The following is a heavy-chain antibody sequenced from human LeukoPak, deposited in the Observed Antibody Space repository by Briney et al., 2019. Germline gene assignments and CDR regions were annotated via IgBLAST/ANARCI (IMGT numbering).Heavy chain of an antibody. CDR1: GYDFTGHY. V-gene: IGHV1-2*02. D-gene: IGHD2-2*03. CDR2: IDPRSGGT. CDR3: AREVLVYGLDV. Sequence: GASVKVSCKASGYDFTGHYVHWVRQAPGQGLEWMGWIDPRSGGTIYTQKFQGRVTMTRDTAISTAYMELRSLKSDDTAVYYCAREVLVYGLDVWGNGTAVAVSA. J-gene: IGHJ6*04.